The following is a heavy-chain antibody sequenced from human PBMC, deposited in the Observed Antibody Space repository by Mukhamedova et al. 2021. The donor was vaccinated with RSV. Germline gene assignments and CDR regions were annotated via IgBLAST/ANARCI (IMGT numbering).Heavy chain of an antibody. Sequence: IAYSDSVKCRFTISRDNAKNSLYLQMHSLRAEDTALYYCAKPNYYDSSGYDLYAFDICGQGTMVTVSS. V-gene: IGHV3-9*01. CDR3: AKPNYYDSSGYDLYAFDI. CDR2: I. D-gene: IGHD3-22*01. J-gene: IGHJ3*02.